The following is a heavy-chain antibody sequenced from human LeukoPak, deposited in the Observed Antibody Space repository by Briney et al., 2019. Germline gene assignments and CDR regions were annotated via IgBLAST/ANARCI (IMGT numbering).Heavy chain of an antibody. Sequence: GGSLRLSCAASGFTFSPYGMNWVRQAPGKGLEWISYISRSATIIHYADSVKGRFTISRDNTKNTLFLQMNSLRAEDTAVYYCAKHPGDFTGIVNYYYMDVWGKGTTVTVSS. CDR2: ISRSATII. CDR3: AKHPGDFTGIVNYYYMDV. J-gene: IGHJ6*03. V-gene: IGHV3-48*01. D-gene: IGHD1-26*01. CDR1: GFTFSPYG.